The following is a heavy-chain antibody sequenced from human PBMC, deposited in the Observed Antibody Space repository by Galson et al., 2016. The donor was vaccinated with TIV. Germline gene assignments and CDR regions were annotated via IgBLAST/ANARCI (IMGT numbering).Heavy chain of an antibody. J-gene: IGHJ4*02. CDR3: ATVAWFPGLSLDS. CDR1: RYTLIEIA. CDR2: FDPEAGGI. Sequence: SVKVSCKVSRYTLIEIAMHWVRQAPGKGLEWVGGFDPEAGGIIYAQKFQGRVTMTEGTSTDTAYMELSNLRSDDTAVYYCATVAWFPGLSLDSWGQGTLVTVSS. V-gene: IGHV1-24*01. D-gene: IGHD3-22*01.